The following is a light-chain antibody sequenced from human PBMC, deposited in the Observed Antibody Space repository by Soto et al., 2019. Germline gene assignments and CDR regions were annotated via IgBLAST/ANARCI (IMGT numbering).Light chain of an antibody. V-gene: IGLV3-21*02. Sequence: SYELTQPPSVSVAPGQTARITCGGNNIGSKSVHWYQQKPGQAPVLVVYDDSDRPSGIPERFSGSNSGNTATLTIRRVEAGDEADYYCQVWDSSSDHPHVVFGGGTKLTVL. CDR3: QVWDSSSDHPHVV. CDR2: DDS. J-gene: IGLJ2*01. CDR1: NIGSKS.